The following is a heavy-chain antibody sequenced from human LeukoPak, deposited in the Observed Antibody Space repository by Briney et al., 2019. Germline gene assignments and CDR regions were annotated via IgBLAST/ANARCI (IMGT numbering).Heavy chain of an antibody. D-gene: IGHD6-13*01. CDR1: GGSISSSSYY. J-gene: IGHJ6*03. Sequence: SETLSLTCTVSGGSISSSSYYWSWIRQPPGKGLEWIGYIYYSGSTNYNPSLKSRVTISVDTSKNQFSLKLSSVTAADTAVYYCARVTYSSSWYYYMDVWGKGTTVTISS. CDR2: IYYSGST. V-gene: IGHV4-61*01. CDR3: ARVTYSSSWYYYMDV.